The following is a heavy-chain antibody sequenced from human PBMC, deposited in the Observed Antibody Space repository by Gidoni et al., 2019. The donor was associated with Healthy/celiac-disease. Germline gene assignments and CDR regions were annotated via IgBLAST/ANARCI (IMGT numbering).Heavy chain of an antibody. CDR2: INPNSGGT. Sequence: APGQGLEWMGWINPNSGGTNYAQKFQGRVTMTRDTSISTAYMELSRLRSDDTAVYYCARSTSVNYGDYVVSGWFDPWGQGTLVTVSS. CDR3: ARSTSVNYGDYVVSGWFDP. V-gene: IGHV1-2*02. J-gene: IGHJ5*02. D-gene: IGHD4-17*01.